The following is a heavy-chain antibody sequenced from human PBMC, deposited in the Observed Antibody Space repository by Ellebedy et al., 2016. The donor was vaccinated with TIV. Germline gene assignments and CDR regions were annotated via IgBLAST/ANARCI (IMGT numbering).Heavy chain of an antibody. J-gene: IGHJ4*02. D-gene: IGHD3-10*01. CDR2: IRGRGGGT. CDR3: AKVVRAVFDHHFDH. V-gene: IGHV3-23*01. CDR1: GFIFSDYG. Sequence: GESLKISCAASGFIFSDYGMTWVRQAPGKGLEWVSSIRGRGGGTYYADSVKGRFTISGDDSRDTVYLQMNSLRADDTAVYYCAKVVRAVFDHHFDHWGQGTLVTVSS.